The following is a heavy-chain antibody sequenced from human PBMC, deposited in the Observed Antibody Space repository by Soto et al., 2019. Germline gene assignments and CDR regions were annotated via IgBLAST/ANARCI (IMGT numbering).Heavy chain of an antibody. Sequence: GASVKVSCKASGYTFTSYGISWVRQAPGQGLEWMGWISAYNGNTNYAQKLQGRVTMTTDTSTSTAYMELRSLRSDDTAVYYCARVGGEDIVLVPAAIDYYYYGMDVWGQGTTVTVSS. V-gene: IGHV1-18*04. CDR1: GYTFTSYG. CDR2: ISAYNGNT. D-gene: IGHD2-2*02. J-gene: IGHJ6*02. CDR3: ARVGGEDIVLVPAAIDYYYYGMDV.